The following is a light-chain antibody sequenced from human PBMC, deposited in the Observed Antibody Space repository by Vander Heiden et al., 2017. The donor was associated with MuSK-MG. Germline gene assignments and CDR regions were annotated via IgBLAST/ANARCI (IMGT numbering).Light chain of an antibody. CDR3: QTWDTGIAV. Sequence: QLVLTQSPSASASLGASVKLTCTLSSGHSNYAIAWHQQQPEKGPRYLMKLNSDGSHSKGDDIPDRFSGSSSGAERYLTISSLQAEDEADYYCQTWDTGIAVFGGGTKLTVL. J-gene: IGLJ7*01. CDR2: LNSDGSH. CDR1: SGHSNYA. V-gene: IGLV4-69*01.